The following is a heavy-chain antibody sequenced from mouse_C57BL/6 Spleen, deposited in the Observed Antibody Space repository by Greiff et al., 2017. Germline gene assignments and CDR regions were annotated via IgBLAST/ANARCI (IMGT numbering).Heavy chain of an antibody. V-gene: IGHV2-5*01. Sequence: QVHVKQSGPGLVQPSQSLSITCTVSGFSLTSYGVHWVRQSPGKGLEWLGVIWRGGSTDYNAAFMSRLSITKDNSKSQVFFKMNSLQADATDIYYCAKEGYDYDDWYFDVWGTGTTVTVSS. D-gene: IGHD2-4*01. CDR2: IWRGGST. CDR1: GFSLTSYG. CDR3: AKEGYDYDDWYFDV. J-gene: IGHJ1*03.